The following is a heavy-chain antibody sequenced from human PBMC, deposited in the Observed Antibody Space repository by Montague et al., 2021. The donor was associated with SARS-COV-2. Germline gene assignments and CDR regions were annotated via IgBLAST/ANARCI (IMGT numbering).Heavy chain of an antibody. Sequence: ETLSLTCSVSGGSISSSSYFWGWIRQPPGKGLEWIGSIYYSGGTYSNSSLKSRVTISVDTSKNQFSLKLSSVTAVDTAVYYCARHLNYRDYGGDDYWGQGTLVTVSS. CDR1: GGSISSSSYF. CDR3: ARHLNYRDYGGDDY. J-gene: IGHJ4*02. V-gene: IGHV4-39*01. CDR2: IYYSGGT. D-gene: IGHD4-17*01.